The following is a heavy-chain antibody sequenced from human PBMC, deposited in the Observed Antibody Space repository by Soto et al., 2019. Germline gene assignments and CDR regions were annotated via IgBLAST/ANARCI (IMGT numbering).Heavy chain of an antibody. D-gene: IGHD1-1*01. V-gene: IGHV4-59*01. Sequence: PSETLSLTCTVSGGSISSYYWSWIRQPPGKGLEWIGYIYYSGSTNYNPSLKSRVTISVDTSKNHFSLKLSSVTAADTAVYYCAANRGVRLGYYYYYYMDVWGKGTTVTVSS. CDR2: IYYSGST. J-gene: IGHJ6*03. CDR1: GGSISSYY. CDR3: AANRGVRLGYYYYYYMDV.